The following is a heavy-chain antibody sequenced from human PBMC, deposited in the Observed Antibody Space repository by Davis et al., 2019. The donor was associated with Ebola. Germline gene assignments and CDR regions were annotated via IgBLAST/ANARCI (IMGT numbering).Heavy chain of an antibody. V-gene: IGHV5-51*01. CDR1: GYAFNNYW. J-gene: IGHJ4*02. CDR3: AKTLRAGRYYFDY. CDR2: IYPADSDV. Sequence: GESLKISCKGSGYAFNNYWIAWVRQMPGRGLEWMGIIYPADSDVRYSPSFEGQVTLSVDTSISIAYLQFESLKGSDTAMYYCAKTLRAGRYYFDYWGQGTLVTVSS. D-gene: IGHD1-14*01.